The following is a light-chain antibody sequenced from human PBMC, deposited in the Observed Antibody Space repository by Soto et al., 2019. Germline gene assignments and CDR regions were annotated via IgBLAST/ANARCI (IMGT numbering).Light chain of an antibody. Sequence: QSALTQPPSASGTPGQRVTITCSGSSSNIGSNYVYWHQQLPGTAPKLIIYRNNQRPSGVPDRFSGSKSDTSASLAISGLRSEDEADYYCAAWDDSRYWVFGGGTKLTVL. J-gene: IGLJ3*02. CDR2: RNN. CDR1: SSNIGSNY. V-gene: IGLV1-47*01. CDR3: AAWDDSRYWV.